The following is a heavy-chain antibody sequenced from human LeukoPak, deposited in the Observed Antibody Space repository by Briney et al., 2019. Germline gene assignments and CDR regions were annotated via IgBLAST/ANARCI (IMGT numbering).Heavy chain of an antibody. CDR2: IYTSGST. CDR1: GGSISSGSYY. V-gene: IGHV4-61*02. CDR3: ARAWSGSSAHVYFDT. Sequence: PSQTLSLTCSVSGGSISSGSYYWSWIRQPAGKGLEWIGRIYTSGSTNYNPSLKSRVTISVDTSKNQFSLKLSSVTAADTAVYYCARAWSGSSAHVYFDTWGQGTLVTVSS. D-gene: IGHD3-3*01. J-gene: IGHJ4*02.